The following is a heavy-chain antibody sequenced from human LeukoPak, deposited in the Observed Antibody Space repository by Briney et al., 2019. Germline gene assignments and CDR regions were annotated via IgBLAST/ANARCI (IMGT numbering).Heavy chain of an antibody. CDR1: GYTFTNYD. D-gene: IGHD2-2*01. CDR3: ARFTPRLTREKFDY. Sequence: ASVKVSCKASGYTFTNYDINWVRQAPGQGLEWMGWISAYNGNTKYAQKFQGRVIMTTDTSTSTACMELRSLRSDDTAVYYCARFTPRLTREKFDYWGLGTLVTVSS. J-gene: IGHJ4*02. CDR2: ISAYNGNT. V-gene: IGHV1-18*01.